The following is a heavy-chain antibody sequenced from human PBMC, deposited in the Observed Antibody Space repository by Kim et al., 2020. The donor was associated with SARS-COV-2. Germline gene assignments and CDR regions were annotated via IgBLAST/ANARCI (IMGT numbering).Heavy chain of an antibody. Sequence: NYNPSLKSRVTISVDTSKNQFSLKLSSVTAADTAVYYCARGYSSSWYLNYWGQGTLVTVSS. D-gene: IGHD6-13*01. J-gene: IGHJ4*02. CDR3: ARGYSSSWYLNY. V-gene: IGHV4-34*01.